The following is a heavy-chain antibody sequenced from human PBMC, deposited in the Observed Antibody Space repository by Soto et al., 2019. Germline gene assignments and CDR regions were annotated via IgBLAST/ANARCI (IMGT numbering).Heavy chain of an antibody. CDR1: GVTFSSYS. CDR2: ISSSSSYI. CDR3: ARHSSPSDYGDYVHFDY. Sequence: GGSLRLSCAASGVTFSSYSMNWVRQAPGKGLEWVSSISSSSSYIYYADSVKGRFTISRDNAKNSLYLQMNSLRAEDTAVYYCARHSSPSDYGDYVHFDYWGQGTLVTVSS. J-gene: IGHJ4*02. D-gene: IGHD4-17*01. V-gene: IGHV3-21*01.